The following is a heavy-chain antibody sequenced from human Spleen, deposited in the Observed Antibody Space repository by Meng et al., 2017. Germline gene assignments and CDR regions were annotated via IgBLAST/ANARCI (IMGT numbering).Heavy chain of an antibody. J-gene: IGHJ5*02. Sequence: VQLQPGAVGLLKPSEPLSLPGDVYGGSFSGYSWSWIRQPPGKGLEWIGEISHSGSTNYSPSLKNRVTISLDTSKNQFSLKLRSVTAADTAVYYCARLWTVTSYSADWFDPWGQGTLVTVSS. D-gene: IGHD4-17*01. CDR1: GGSFSGYS. V-gene: IGHV4-34*01. CDR3: ARLWTVTSYSADWFDP. CDR2: ISHSGST.